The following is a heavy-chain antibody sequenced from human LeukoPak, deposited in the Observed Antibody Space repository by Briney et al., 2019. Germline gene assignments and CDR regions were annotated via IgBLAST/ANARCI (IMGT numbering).Heavy chain of an antibody. CDR1: GGSISSYY. CDR2: IYYSGRT. J-gene: IGHJ6*03. Sequence: SETLSLTCSVSGGSISSYYWSWIRQPPGKGLEWIGYIYYSGRTSYNPSLKSRVTMSVDTSKNQFSLKLSSVTAADTAVYYCARSTYYYGSGSYYNRYYYYMDVWGKGTTVTISS. D-gene: IGHD3-10*01. V-gene: IGHV4-59*12. CDR3: ARSTYYYGSGSYYNRYYYYMDV.